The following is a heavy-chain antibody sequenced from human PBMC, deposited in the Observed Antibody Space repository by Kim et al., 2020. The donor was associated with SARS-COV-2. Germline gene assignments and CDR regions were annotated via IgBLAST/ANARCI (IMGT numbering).Heavy chain of an antibody. CDR1: GYTFTSYA. Sequence: ASVKVSCKASGYTFTSYAMHWVRQAPGQRLEWMGWINAGNGNTKYSQKFQGRVTITRDTSASTAYMELSSLRSEDTAVYYCARANLLYSSSWYGPWKRWFDPWGQGTLVTVSS. D-gene: IGHD6-13*01. J-gene: IGHJ5*02. CDR3: ARANLLYSSSWYGPWKRWFDP. V-gene: IGHV1-3*01. CDR2: INAGNGNT.